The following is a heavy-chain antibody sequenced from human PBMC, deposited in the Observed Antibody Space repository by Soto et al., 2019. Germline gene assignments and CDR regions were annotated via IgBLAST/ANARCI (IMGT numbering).Heavy chain of an antibody. Sequence: QVQLVESGGGVVQPGMSLRLSCATSGFTFTRYGFHWVRQAPGKGLEWVAVIWYDGSKKYYADSVKGRFTISRDDSTNTLSLQMNSLRAEDTALYYCAIDGNYDTASKFNFDYWGQGTLVSVSS. D-gene: IGHD5-18*01. J-gene: IGHJ4*02. CDR1: GFTFTRYG. CDR3: AIDGNYDTASKFNFDY. CDR2: IWYDGSKK. V-gene: IGHV3-33*01.